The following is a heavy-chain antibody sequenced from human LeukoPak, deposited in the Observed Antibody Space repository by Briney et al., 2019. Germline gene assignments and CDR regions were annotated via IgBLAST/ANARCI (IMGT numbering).Heavy chain of an antibody. V-gene: IGHV3-11*01. CDR1: GFTFSDYY. J-gene: IGHJ4*02. Sequence: PGGSLRLSCAASGFTFSDYYMSWIRQAPGKGLEWVSYISSSGSTIYYPDSVKGRFTISRANAKNSLYLQMNSLRAEDTAVYYCARGEREYDYVWGSFDYWGQGTLVTVSS. D-gene: IGHD3-16*01. CDR3: ARGEREYDYVWGSFDY. CDR2: ISSSGSTI.